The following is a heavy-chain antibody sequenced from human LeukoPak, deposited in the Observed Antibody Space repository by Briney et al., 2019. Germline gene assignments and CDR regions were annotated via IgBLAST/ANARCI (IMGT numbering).Heavy chain of an antibody. CDR3: AKDRLYDSSGYYWGVIDY. Sequence: GGSLRLSCAASGFTFSSYGMSWVRQAPGKGLEWVPAISGSGGSTYYADSVKGRFTISRDNSKNTLYLQMNSLRAEDTAVYYCAKDRLYDSSGYYWGVIDYWGQGTLVTVSS. CDR1: GFTFSSYG. D-gene: IGHD3-22*01. V-gene: IGHV3-23*01. CDR2: ISGSGGST. J-gene: IGHJ4*02.